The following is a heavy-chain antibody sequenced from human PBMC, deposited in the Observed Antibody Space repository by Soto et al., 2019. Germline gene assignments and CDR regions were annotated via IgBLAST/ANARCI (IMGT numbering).Heavy chain of an antibody. J-gene: IGHJ4*02. Sequence: GGSLRLSCAASGFTIVSYSMSWVRKNPGKGLEWVSTIDKSGGSTYYADSVKGRFTISRDNSKQTLYLQMNSLRAEDTAVYYCAKGGYTFGFLFDCWGQGTLVTVSS. CDR3: AKGGYTFGFLFDC. V-gene: IGHV3-23*01. CDR2: IDKSGGST. D-gene: IGHD5-18*01. CDR1: GFTIVSYS.